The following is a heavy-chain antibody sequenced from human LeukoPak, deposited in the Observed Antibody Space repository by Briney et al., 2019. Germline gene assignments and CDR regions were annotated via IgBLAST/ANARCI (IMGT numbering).Heavy chain of an antibody. D-gene: IGHD3-22*01. CDR2: INHSGST. CDR3: ARQRKYSSGWYRPIKYYDSSGSFDY. J-gene: IGHJ4*02. CDR1: GGSFSGYY. V-gene: IGHV4-34*01. Sequence: PSETLSLTCAVYGGSFSGYYWSWIRQPPGKGLEWIGEINHSGSTNYNPSLKSRVTISVDTSKNQFSLKLSSVTAADTAVYYCARQRKYSSGWYRPIKYYDSSGSFDYWGQGTLVTVSS.